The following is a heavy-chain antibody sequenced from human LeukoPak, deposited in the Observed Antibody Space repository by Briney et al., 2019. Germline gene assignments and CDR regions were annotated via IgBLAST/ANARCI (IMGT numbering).Heavy chain of an antibody. D-gene: IGHD3-22*01. Sequence: GGSLRLSCAASGFTFSDYYMSWIRQAPGKGLEWVSYISSSGSTIYYADSVKGRFTISRDNAKNSLYLQMNSLRAEDTAVYYCARDTGDYYDSSVVDYWGQGTLVTVSS. CDR1: GFTFSDYY. CDR2: ISSSGSTI. J-gene: IGHJ4*02. CDR3: ARDTGDYYDSSVVDY. V-gene: IGHV3-11*01.